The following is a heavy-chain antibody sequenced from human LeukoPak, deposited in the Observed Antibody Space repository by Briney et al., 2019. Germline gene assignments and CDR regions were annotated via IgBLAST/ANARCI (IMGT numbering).Heavy chain of an antibody. J-gene: IGHJ4*02. CDR2: IKQDGSEK. Sequence: SGGSLRLSCAASGFTFSNYWMSWVRQAPGKGLEWVANIKQDGSEKYYVDSVKGRFTISRDNAKNSLYLQMHSLRAEDTAVYYCARDPMYYYGSGSYYDDYWGQGTLVTVSS. CDR1: GFTFSNYW. V-gene: IGHV3-7*01. D-gene: IGHD3-10*01. CDR3: ARDPMYYYGSGSYYDDY.